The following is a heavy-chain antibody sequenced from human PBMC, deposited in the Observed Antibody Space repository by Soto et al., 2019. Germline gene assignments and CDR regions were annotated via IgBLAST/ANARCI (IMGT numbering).Heavy chain of an antibody. CDR1: GGSISSSSYY. Sequence: SETLSLTCTVSGGSISSSSYYWGWIRRPPGKGLEWIGSIYYSGSTYYNPSLKSRVTISVDTSKNQFSLKLSSVTAADTAVYYCTRQLGRYNWFDPWGQGTLVTVS. V-gene: IGHV4-39*01. J-gene: IGHJ5*02. D-gene: IGHD6-6*01. CDR2: IYYSGST. CDR3: TRQLGRYNWFDP.